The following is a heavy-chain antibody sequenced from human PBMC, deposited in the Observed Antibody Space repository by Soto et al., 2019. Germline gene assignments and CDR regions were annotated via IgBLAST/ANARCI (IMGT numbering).Heavy chain of an antibody. J-gene: IGHJ4*02. CDR3: VLGGIYDSSGYSVDY. CDR1: GGTFSSYA. D-gene: IGHD3-22*01. CDR2: IIPIFGTA. V-gene: IGHV1-69*06. Sequence: SVKVSCKASGGTFSSYAISWVRQAPGQGLEWMGGIIPIFGTANYAQKSQGRVTITADKSTSTAYMELSSLRSEDTAVYYCVLGGIYDSSGYSVDYWGQGTLVTVSS.